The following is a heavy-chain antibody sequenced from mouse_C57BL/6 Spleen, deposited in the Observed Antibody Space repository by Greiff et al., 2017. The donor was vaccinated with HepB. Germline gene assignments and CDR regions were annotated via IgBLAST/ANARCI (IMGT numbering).Heavy chain of an antibody. CDR1: GYTFTDYN. J-gene: IGHJ1*03. V-gene: IGHV1-22*01. D-gene: IGHD1-1*01. Sequence: SGPELVKPGASVKMSCKASGYTFTDYNMHWVKQSHGKSLEWIGYINPNNGGTSYNQKFKGKATLTVNKSSSTAYMELRSLTSEDSAVYYCARNYYYGSSYRYFDVWGTGTTVTVSS. CDR2: INPNNGGT. CDR3: ARNYYYGSSYRYFDV.